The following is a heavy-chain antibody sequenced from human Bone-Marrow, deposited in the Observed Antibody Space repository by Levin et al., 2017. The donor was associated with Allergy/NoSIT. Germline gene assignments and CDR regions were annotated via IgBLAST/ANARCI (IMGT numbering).Heavy chain of an antibody. D-gene: IGHD4-17*01. CDR1: GFTVSSNY. V-gene: IGHV3-53*01. J-gene: IGHJ4*02. CDR2: IYSGGST. CDR3: ARARTVTTGMPWYFDY. Sequence: GGSLRLSCAASGFTVSSNYMSWVRQAPGKGLEWVSVIYSGGSTYYADSVKGRFTISRDNSKNTLYLQMNSLRAEDTAVYYCARARTVTTGMPWYFDYWGQGTLVTVSS.